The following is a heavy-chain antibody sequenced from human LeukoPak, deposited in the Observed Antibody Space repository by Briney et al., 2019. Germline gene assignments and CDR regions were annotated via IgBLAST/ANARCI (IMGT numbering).Heavy chain of an antibody. Sequence: SETLSLTCTVSGGSISSSSYYWGWIRQPTGKGLEWIGSIYYSGSTYYNPSLKSRVTISVDTSKNQFSLKLSSVTAADTAVYYCARRALYGSGSYSWFDPWGQGTLVTVSS. J-gene: IGHJ5*02. CDR3: ARRALYGSGSYSWFDP. V-gene: IGHV4-39*01. D-gene: IGHD3-10*01. CDR2: IYYSGST. CDR1: GGSISSSSYY.